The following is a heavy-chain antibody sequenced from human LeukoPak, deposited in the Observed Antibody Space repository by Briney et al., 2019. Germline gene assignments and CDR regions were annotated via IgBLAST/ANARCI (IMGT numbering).Heavy chain of an antibody. CDR1: GGSFSGYY. Sequence: SETLSLTCAVYGGSFSGYYWSWIRQPPGKGLEWIGEINHSGSTNYNPSLKSRVTISVDTSKNQFSLKLSPVTAADTAVYYCARGDYSNDPPRAYYFDYWGQGTLVTISS. CDR3: ARGDYSNDPPRAYYFDY. D-gene: IGHD4-11*01. V-gene: IGHV4-34*01. J-gene: IGHJ4*02. CDR2: INHSGST.